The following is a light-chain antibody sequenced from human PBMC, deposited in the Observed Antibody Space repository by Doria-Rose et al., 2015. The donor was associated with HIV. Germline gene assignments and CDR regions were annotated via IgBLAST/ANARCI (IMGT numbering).Light chain of an antibody. V-gene: IGKV3-20*01. CDR3: HQYGTSWT. CDR2: DGS. J-gene: IGKJ1*01. CDR1: QSFSSTY. Sequence: EIVMTQSPGTLSLSPGEGATLSCRASQSFSSTYLAWYQRKPGQAPSLLIYDGSTRATGIPDRFSASGSGTDFTLTINRLEPEDFAQYYCHQYGTSWTFGQGTKVEI.